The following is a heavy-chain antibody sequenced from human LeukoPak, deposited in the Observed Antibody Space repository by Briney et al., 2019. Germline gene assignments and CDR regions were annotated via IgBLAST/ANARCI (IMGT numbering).Heavy chain of an antibody. CDR1: GFTFSSYW. CDR3: ARMAPAAPHDAFDI. J-gene: IGHJ3*02. Sequence: GGSLRLSCAASGFTFSSYWMSWVRQAPGKGLEWVSNIKQDGSEKYYVDSVKGRFTISRDNAKNSLYLQMNSLRAEDTAVYYCARMAPAAPHDAFDIWGQGTMVTVSS. CDR2: IKQDGSEK. V-gene: IGHV3-7*01. D-gene: IGHD2-2*01.